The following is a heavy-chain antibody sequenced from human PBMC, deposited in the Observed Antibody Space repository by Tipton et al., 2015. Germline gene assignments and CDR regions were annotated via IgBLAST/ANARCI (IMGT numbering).Heavy chain of an antibody. CDR3: AKDIGGGGTSFHYHAMDV. V-gene: IGHV3-43*01. D-gene: IGHD4-23*01. CDR2: ISWDGGTT. CDR1: GFTFDDYT. J-gene: IGHJ6*02. Sequence: SLRLSCAASGFTFDDYTMHWVRQPPGKGLEWVSLISWDGGTTYHADSLKGRFTISRDNSKNSLYLQMNSLRTEDTALYYCAKDIGGGGTSFHYHAMDVWGQGTTVTVSS.